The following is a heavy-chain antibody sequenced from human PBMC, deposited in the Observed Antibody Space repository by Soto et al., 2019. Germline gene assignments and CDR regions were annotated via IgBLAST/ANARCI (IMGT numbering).Heavy chain of an antibody. CDR1: GFTFSSYE. J-gene: IGHJ6*02. V-gene: IGHV3-48*03. CDR2: ISSSGSTI. CDR3: ARGVAAAGTRYYYGMDV. D-gene: IGHD6-13*01. Sequence: GGSLRLSCAASGFTFSSYEMNWVRQAPGKGVEWVSYISSSGSTIYYADSVKGRFTISRDNAKNSLYLQMNSLRAEDTAVYYCARGVAAAGTRYYYGMDVWGQGTTVTVSS.